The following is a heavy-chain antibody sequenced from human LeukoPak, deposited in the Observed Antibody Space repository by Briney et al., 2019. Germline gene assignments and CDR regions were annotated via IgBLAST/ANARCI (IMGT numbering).Heavy chain of an antibody. CDR1: GFTFSSYS. Sequence: GGSLRLSCAASGFTFSSYSMSWVRQAPGKGLEWVSSISSSSSYIYYADSVKGRFTISRDSAKNSLYLLMNSLRAEDTAFYYCAKGNRDSSGFYYYYGMDVWGQGTTVTVSS. J-gene: IGHJ6*02. CDR2: ISSSSSYI. D-gene: IGHD3-22*01. CDR3: AKGNRDSSGFYYYYGMDV. V-gene: IGHV3-21*04.